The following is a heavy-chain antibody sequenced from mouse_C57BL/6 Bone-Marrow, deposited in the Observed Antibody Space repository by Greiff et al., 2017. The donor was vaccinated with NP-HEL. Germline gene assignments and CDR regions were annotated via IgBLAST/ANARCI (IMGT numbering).Heavy chain of an antibody. J-gene: IGHJ3*01. D-gene: IGHD2-3*01. CDR3: ASSYDGTGFAY. CDR1: GYSITSGYY. CDR2: ISYDGSN. V-gene: IGHV3-6*01. Sequence: ESGPGLVKPSQSLSLTCSVTGYSITSGYYWNWIRQFPGNKLEWMGYISYDGSNNYNPSLKNRISITRDTSKNQFFLKLNSVTTEDTATYYCASSYDGTGFAYWGQGTLVTVSA.